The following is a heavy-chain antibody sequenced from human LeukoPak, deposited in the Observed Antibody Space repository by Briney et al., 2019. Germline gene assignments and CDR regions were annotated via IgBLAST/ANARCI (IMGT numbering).Heavy chain of an antibody. D-gene: IGHD4-17*01. CDR1: GHTFTSYY. J-gene: IGHJ6*03. CDR3: ARDSKEHDRRGNDYGDYVKSNYYYMDV. CDR2: INPSGCST. Sequence: ASVKVSCKASGHTFTSYYMHWVRQAPGQGLEWMGIINPSGCSTSYAQKFQGRVTMTRDMSTSTVYMELSSLRSEDTAVYYCARDSKEHDRRGNDYGDYVKSNYYYMDVWGKGTTVTVSS. V-gene: IGHV1-46*01.